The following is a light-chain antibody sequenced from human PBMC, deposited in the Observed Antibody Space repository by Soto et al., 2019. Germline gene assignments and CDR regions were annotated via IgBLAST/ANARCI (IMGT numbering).Light chain of an antibody. CDR2: GAS. V-gene: IGKV3-20*01. CDR3: QQYALSPLT. Sequence: EIVLTQSPSTLSLSPGERATLSCRASQSVSSTYLAWYQQKSGQAPRLLIYGASSRATGIPDRFSGSGSGTDFTLTISRLEPEDFAVYYCQQYALSPLTFGGGTKVEIK. CDR1: QSVSSTY. J-gene: IGKJ4*01.